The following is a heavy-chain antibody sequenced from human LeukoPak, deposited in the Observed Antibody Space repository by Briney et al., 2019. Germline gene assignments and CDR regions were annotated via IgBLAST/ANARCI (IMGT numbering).Heavy chain of an antibody. Sequence: SETLSLTCAVSGSSINNGYQWAWIRQSPGRGLEWIGSIYHNGGAHYNPSLRSRVVISVDTSNNQFSLRLSSVTVADTAVYYCARDPRWLTPDCTSTSCYENYFDPWGRGTLVTVSS. CDR1: GSSINNGYQ. CDR3: ARDPRWLTPDCTSTSCYENYFDP. CDR2: IYHNGGA. D-gene: IGHD2-2*01. J-gene: IGHJ5*02. V-gene: IGHV4-38-2*02.